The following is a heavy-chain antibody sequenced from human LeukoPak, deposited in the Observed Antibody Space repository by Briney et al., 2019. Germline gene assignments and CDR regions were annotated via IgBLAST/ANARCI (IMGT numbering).Heavy chain of an antibody. CDR3: ARPTSGYYWFYP. CDR1: GGSISSGSYY. D-gene: IGHD5-12*01. J-gene: IGHJ5*02. V-gene: IGHV4-61*02. CDR2: IYTSGST. Sequence: PSETLSLTCTVSGGSISSGSYYWSWIRQPAGKGLEWIGRIYTSGSTNYNPSLKSRATISVDTSKNQFSLKLSSVTAADTAVYYCARPTSGYYWFYPWGQGTLVTVSS.